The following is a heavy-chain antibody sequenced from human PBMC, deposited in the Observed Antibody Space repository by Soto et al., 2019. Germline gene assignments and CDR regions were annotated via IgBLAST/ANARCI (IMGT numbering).Heavy chain of an antibody. CDR3: ARNLYGRAFDI. Sequence: QAQLEQSGPEVKRPGASLKVSCKASAYTFTSYHISWVRQAPGQGLEWIGWINAFDDDTNYSQKFQERVTMTAHRSTDTAYLDLRSLGSDDTAIYYCARNLYGRAFDIWGQGTMVTVSS. D-gene: IGHD2-8*01. V-gene: IGHV1-18*04. CDR1: AYTFTSYH. J-gene: IGHJ3*02. CDR2: INAFDDDT.